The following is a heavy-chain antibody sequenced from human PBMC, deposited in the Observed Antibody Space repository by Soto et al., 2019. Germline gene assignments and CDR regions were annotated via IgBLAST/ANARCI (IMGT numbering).Heavy chain of an antibody. CDR2: ISYDGSNK. Sequence: PGGSLRLSCAAAGGTFSGYARHWVRQAPGKGLEWVAVISYDGSNKYYADSVRGRFTISRDNSKNTLYLQMNSLRAEDTAVYYCARDRSYLYSYSGMDVWGQGTMVTVSS. D-gene: IGHD1-26*01. J-gene: IGHJ6*02. CDR1: GGTFSGYA. V-gene: IGHV3-30-3*01. CDR3: ARDRSYLYSYSGMDV.